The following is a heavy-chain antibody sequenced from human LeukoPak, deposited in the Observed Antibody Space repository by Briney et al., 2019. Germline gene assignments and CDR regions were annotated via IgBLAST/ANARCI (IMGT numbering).Heavy chain of an antibody. V-gene: IGHV1-18*01. Sequence: VASVKVSCRASGYTFTSYGISWVRQAPGQGLEWMGWISGYNGHTNYAQKFQGRVTITADESTSTADMELSSLRSEDTAVYYCARGGEVETAMGSYEGEQFDLWGQGTLVTVSS. J-gene: IGHJ5*02. CDR1: GYTFTSYG. CDR2: ISGYNGHT. D-gene: IGHD5-18*01. CDR3: ARGGEVETAMGSYEGEQFDL.